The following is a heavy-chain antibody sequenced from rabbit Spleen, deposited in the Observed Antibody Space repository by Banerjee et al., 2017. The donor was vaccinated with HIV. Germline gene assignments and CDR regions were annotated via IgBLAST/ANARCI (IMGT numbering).Heavy chain of an antibody. CDR3: ARDTSSSFSSYGMDL. V-gene: IGHV1S45*01. D-gene: IGHD1-1*01. J-gene: IGHJ6*01. CDR2: MDIGSSGFT. Sequence: QQQLEESGGDLVKPGASLTLTCTASGVSFSSDNYICWVRQAPGKGLEWIACMDIGSSGFTYFASWAKGRFTISKTSSTTVTLQMTSLTAADTATYFCARDTSSSFSSYGMDLWGPGTLVTVS. CDR1: GVSFSSDNY.